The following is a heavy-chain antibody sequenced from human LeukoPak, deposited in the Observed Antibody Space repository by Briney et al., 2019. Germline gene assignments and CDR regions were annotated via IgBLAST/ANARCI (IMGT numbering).Heavy chain of an antibody. CDR2: IYSGGST. Sequence: GGSLRLSCAASGFTVSNNYMTWVRQAPGKGLDWVSVIYSGGSTYYADSVKGRFTISRDNSQNTLYLQMNSLRAEDTAVYYCARALYSYGSPGAFDIWGQGTMVTVSS. D-gene: IGHD5-18*01. V-gene: IGHV3-53*01. CDR1: GFTVSNNY. J-gene: IGHJ3*02. CDR3: ARALYSYGSPGAFDI.